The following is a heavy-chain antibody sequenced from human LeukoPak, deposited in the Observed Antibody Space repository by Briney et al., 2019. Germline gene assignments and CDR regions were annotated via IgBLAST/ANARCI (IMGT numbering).Heavy chain of an antibody. V-gene: IGHV3-73*01. J-gene: IGHJ3*02. CDR3: TRHYDILTGYYGGAFDI. Sequence: GGSLRLSCAASGFTFSGSAMHWVRQASGKGLEWVGRIRSKANSYATAYAASVKGRFTISRDDSKNTAYLQMNSLKTEDTAVYYCTRHYDILTGYYGGAFDIWSQGTMVTVSS. CDR1: GFTFSGSA. D-gene: IGHD3-9*01. CDR2: IRSKANSYAT.